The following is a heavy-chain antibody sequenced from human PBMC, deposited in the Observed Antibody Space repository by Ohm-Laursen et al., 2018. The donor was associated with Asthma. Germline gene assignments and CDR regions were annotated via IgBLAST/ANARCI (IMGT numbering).Heavy chain of an antibody. CDR2: ISSSSSTI. Sequence: GSLRLSCTASEFTFSLYSMNWVRQAPGKGLEWVSYISSSSSTIYYADSVKGRFTISRDNAKNSLYLQMNSLRAQDTAVYYCAVRTTSAGFDVWGQGTTVTVSS. CDR3: AVRTTSAGFDV. J-gene: IGHJ6*02. V-gene: IGHV3-48*01. CDR1: EFTFSLYS. D-gene: IGHD1-1*01.